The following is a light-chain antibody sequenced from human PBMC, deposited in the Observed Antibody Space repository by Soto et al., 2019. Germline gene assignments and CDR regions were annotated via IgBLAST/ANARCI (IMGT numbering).Light chain of an antibody. CDR3: QQLNSYPLT. J-gene: IGKJ4*01. CDR1: QGIXSY. V-gene: IGKV1-9*01. Sequence: DIXLTQSPXXLSAXVGXXVTIXCRASQGIXSYLAWYQQKPGKAPKLLIYAASTLQSGVPSRFSGXXXGXXXXLTISSLQPEDFATYYCQQLNSYPLTFGGGTKVEXK. CDR2: AAS.